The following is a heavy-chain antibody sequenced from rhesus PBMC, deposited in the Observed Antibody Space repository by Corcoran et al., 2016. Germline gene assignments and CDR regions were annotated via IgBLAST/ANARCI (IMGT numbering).Heavy chain of an antibody. J-gene: IGHJ4*01. CDR3: ARAGRATDFDF. Sequence: QVQLQESGPGLVKPSETLPLTCAVSGASISSSYWSWIRQAPGKGLEWIGRISVSSGSTDYSPSLRGRVAISIDTSKNQASLNLVSVTAADTAVYYCARAGRATDFDFWGQGVLVTVSS. CDR2: ISVSSGST. D-gene: IGHD1-44*01. CDR1: GASISSSY. V-gene: IGHV4S2*01.